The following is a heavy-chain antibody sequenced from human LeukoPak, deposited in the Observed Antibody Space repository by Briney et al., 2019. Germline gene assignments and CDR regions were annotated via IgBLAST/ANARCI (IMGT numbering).Heavy chain of an antibody. Sequence: ASVKVSCKASGYTFTSYDINWVRQATGQGLEWMGWMNPNSGNTSYAQKFQGRVTMTRNTSISTAYMELSSLRSEDTAVYYCARGNSRRLGYCSGGSCYSAFDYWGQGTLVTVSS. CDR3: ARGNSRRLGYCSGGSCYSAFDY. D-gene: IGHD2-15*01. V-gene: IGHV1-8*01. CDR1: GYTFTSYD. J-gene: IGHJ4*02. CDR2: MNPNSGNT.